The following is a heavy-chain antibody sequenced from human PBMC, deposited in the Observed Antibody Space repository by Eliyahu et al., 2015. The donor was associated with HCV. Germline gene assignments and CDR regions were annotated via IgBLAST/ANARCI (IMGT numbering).Heavy chain of an antibody. CDR2: IIPIFGTA. J-gene: IGHJ4*02. D-gene: IGHD2-2*01. V-gene: IGHV1-69*06. CDR3: ARIYLKGYCSSTSCYG. CDR1: GGTFSSYA. Sequence: ASGGTFSSYAISWVRQAPGQGLEWMGGIIPIFGTANYAQKFQGRVTITADKSTSTAYMELSSLRSEDTAVYYCARIYLKGYCSSTSCYGWGQGTLVTVSS.